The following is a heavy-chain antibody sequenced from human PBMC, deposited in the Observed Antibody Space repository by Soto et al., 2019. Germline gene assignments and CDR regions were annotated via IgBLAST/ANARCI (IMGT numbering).Heavy chain of an antibody. CDR3: ARVGPLYRSGWYYFDY. Sequence: NPSETLSLTCAVSGYSISSGYYWGWIRQPPGKGLEWIGSIYHSGSTYYNPSLKSRVTISVDTSKNQFSLKLSSVTAADTAVYYCARVGPLYRSGWYYFDYWGQGTLVTVSS. D-gene: IGHD6-19*01. V-gene: IGHV4-38-2*01. CDR2: IYHSGST. CDR1: GYSISSGYY. J-gene: IGHJ4*02.